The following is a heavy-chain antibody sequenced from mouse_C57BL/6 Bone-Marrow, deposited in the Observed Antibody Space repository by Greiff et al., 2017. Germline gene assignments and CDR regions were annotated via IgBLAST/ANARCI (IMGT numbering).Heavy chain of an antibody. CDR3: ARGSNWVFDN. Sequence: VQLQQPGAELVKPGASVKMSCKASGYTFTSYWITWVKQRPGQGLEWIGDIHPGSGSTNYNEKFKSKATLTVDTSSSTAYMQLSSLTSEDAAVYYCARGSNWVFDNWGQGTTLTVSS. J-gene: IGHJ2*01. CDR1: GYTFTSYW. V-gene: IGHV1-55*01. D-gene: IGHD4-1*01. CDR2: IHPGSGST.